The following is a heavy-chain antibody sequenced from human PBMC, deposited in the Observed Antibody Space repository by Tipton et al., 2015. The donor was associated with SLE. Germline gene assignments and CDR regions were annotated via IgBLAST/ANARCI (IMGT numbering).Heavy chain of an antibody. D-gene: IGHD6-19*01. CDR2: INSDGSST. J-gene: IGHJ3*02. CDR1: GFTFSSYW. V-gene: IGHV3-74*01. Sequence: SLRLSCAASGFTFSSYWMHWVRQAPGKGLVWVSRINSDGSSTSYADSVKGRFTISRDNAKNTLYLQMNSLRAEDTAVYYCARDDSSGYPPYGRAFDIWGQGTMVTVSS. CDR3: ARDDSSGYPPYGRAFDI.